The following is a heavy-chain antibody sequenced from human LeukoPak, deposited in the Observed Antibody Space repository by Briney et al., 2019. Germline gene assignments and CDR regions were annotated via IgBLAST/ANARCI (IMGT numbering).Heavy chain of an antibody. D-gene: IGHD6-6*01. Sequence: GGSLRLSCAASGFTFSSYSMNWVRQAPGKGLEWISYISPNSRTIYYADSVKGRFTISRDNANNSLSLQMNSLRAEDTAVYYCARIPEGYSSSSNFDYWGQGTLVTVSS. J-gene: IGHJ4*02. CDR2: ISPNSRTI. CDR1: GFTFSSYS. V-gene: IGHV3-48*04. CDR3: ARIPEGYSSSSNFDY.